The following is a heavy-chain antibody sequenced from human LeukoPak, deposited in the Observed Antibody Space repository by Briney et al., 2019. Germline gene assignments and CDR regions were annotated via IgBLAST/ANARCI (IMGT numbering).Heavy chain of an antibody. D-gene: IGHD3-10*01. CDR2: IDAGNGNT. V-gene: IGHV1-3*01. J-gene: IGHJ3*02. Sequence: ASVKVSCKASGYTFTSYAMHWVRQAPAQRLEWMGWIDAGNGNTKYSQKFQGRVTITRDTSASTAYMELSSLRSEDTAVYYCARAQTTMVRGGRAFDIWGQGTMVTVSS. CDR3: ARAQTTMVRGGRAFDI. CDR1: GYTFTSYA.